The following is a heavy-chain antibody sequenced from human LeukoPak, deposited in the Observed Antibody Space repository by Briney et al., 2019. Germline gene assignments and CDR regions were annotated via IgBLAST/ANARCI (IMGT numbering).Heavy chain of an antibody. Sequence: GGSLRLSCAASGFTFSSYAMSWVRQAPGKGLECVSIISGSGDIIYYADSEKGRFTISRDNSKNTLYLQMTSLRAEDTAIYYCAKDRDCSGGGCYSAFDYWGQGTLVTVSS. CDR2: ISGSGDII. J-gene: IGHJ4*02. D-gene: IGHD2-15*01. V-gene: IGHV3-23*01. CDR1: GFTFSSYA. CDR3: AKDRDCSGGGCYSAFDY.